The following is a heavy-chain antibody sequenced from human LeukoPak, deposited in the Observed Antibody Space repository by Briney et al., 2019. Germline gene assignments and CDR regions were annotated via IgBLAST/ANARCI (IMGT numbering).Heavy chain of an antibody. V-gene: IGHV3-30-3*01. J-gene: IGHJ5*02. CDR2: ISYDGSNK. Sequence: GGSLRLSCAASGFTFSSYAMHWVRQAPGKGLEWVAVISYDGSNKYYADSVKGRFTISRDNSKNTLYLQMNSLRAEDTAVYYCARSRPATAILAHWGQGTLVIVSS. CDR3: ARSRPATAILAH. D-gene: IGHD2-2*02. CDR1: GFTFSSYA.